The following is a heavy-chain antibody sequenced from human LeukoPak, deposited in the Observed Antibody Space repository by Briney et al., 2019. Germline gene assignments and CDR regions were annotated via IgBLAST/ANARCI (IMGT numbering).Heavy chain of an antibody. CDR3: ARDRVTAFDY. Sequence: GRSLRLSCAASGFTFSSYGMHWVRQAPGKGLEWVAVISYHGRDTYYADSVKGRFTISRDNSKNTLYLQMNSLRAEDTAVYYCARDRVTAFDYWGQGTLVTVSS. CDR2: ISYHGRDT. V-gene: IGHV3-30*12. CDR1: GFTFSSYG. D-gene: IGHD2-21*02. J-gene: IGHJ4*02.